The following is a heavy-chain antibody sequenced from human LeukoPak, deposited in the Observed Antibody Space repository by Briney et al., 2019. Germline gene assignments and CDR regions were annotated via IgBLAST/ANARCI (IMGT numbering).Heavy chain of an antibody. CDR1: GYTFTSYD. D-gene: IGHD3-10*01. CDR3: ARGRGWFGELARSNWFDP. V-gene: IGHV1-8*01. J-gene: IGHJ5*02. Sequence: ASVKVSCKASGYTFTSYDINWVRQATGQGLEWMGWMNPNSGNTGYAQKFQGRVTMTRNTSISTAYMELSSLRSEDTAVYYCARGRGWFGELARSNWFDPWGQGTLVTVSS. CDR2: MNPNSGNT.